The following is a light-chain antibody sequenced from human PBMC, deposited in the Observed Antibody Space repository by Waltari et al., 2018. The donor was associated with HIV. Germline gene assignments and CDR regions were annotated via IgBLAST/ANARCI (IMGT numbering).Light chain of an antibody. CDR2: SAS. CDR3: QQQNTYPLT. V-gene: IGKV1-9*01. CDR1: QGIRPY. J-gene: IGKJ3*01. Sequence: DILLTQSPSFLSASLGDRVTISCRATQGIRPYLAWYQQSPGRAPKLLIFSASILQDTVTSRFSASGSGTQFTLTINSLQPEDFATYYCQQQNTYPLTFGPGT.